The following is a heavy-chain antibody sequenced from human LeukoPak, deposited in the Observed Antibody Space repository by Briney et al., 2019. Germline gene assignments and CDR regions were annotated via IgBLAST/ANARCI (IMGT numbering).Heavy chain of an antibody. V-gene: IGHV4-59*11. Sequence: SETLSLTCTVSGGSISSHYWSWIRQPPGKGLEWIGYIYYSGSTNYNPSLKSRVTISVDTSKNQFSLKLSSVTAADTAVYYCARGRGSSIAARYYFDYWGQGTLVTVSS. D-gene: IGHD6-6*01. CDR2: IYYSGST. CDR3: ARGRGSSIAARYYFDY. CDR1: GGSISSHY. J-gene: IGHJ4*02.